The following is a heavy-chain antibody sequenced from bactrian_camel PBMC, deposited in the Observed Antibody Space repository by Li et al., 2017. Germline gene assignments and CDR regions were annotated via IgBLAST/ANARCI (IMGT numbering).Heavy chain of an antibody. CDR3: AARSWTYGGNSLSPSAFNV. CDR1: GYTYSRIC. D-gene: IGHD1*01. J-gene: IGHJ4*01. Sequence: HVQLVESGGGSVQAGGSLRHSCALSGYTYSRICMGWFRQAPGKEREGVARIYVPGGGTYYADSVKGRFTISRDNAKNTLFLQMNSLRPEDTAMYYCAARSWTYGGNSLSPSAFNVWGQGTQVTVS. V-gene: IGHV3S6*01. CDR2: IYVPGGGT.